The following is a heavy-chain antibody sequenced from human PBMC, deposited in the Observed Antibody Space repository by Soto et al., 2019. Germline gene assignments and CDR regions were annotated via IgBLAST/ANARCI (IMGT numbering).Heavy chain of an antibody. CDR1: GFTVSSNY. V-gene: IGHV3-53*01. Sequence: EVPLVESGGGLIQPGGSLRLSCAASGFTVSSNYMSWVRQAPGKGLEWVSVIYSGGSTYYEDSVKGRFTISRDNSKNTLNLQMNSLRAEDTAVYYCASSIRGSYEYWGHGNLVNVSS. J-gene: IGHJ4*01. D-gene: IGHD2-15*01. CDR3: ASSIRGSYEY. CDR2: IYSGGST.